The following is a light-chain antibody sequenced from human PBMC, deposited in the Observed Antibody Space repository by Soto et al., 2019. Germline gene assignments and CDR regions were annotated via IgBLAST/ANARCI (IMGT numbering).Light chain of an antibody. CDR3: QTYDSSLSGRV. Sequence: QSVLTQAPSVSGAPGQRVTISCTGSSSNIGAPYDVMWYQQLPGAAPKLLIYSDNRRPSGVPDRFSGSKSGTSASLAITGLQAEDEADYYCQTYDSSLSGRVFGGGTKPTVL. J-gene: IGLJ2*01. V-gene: IGLV1-40*01. CDR1: SSNIGAPYD. CDR2: SDN.